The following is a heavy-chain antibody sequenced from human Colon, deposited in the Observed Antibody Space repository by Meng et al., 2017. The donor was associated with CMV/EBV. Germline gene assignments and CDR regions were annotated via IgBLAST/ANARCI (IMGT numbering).Heavy chain of an antibody. V-gene: IGHV3-15*01. J-gene: IGHJ4*02. CDR1: GFTFVHAW. Sequence: EVLLVESGGGLAKPGGSFRLSCAASGFTFVHAWMSWVRQAPGTGLEWVARVRAGGTADYAAPVKGRFTVGRDDSTNTVYLQMNNLLSNDTAVYYCVTDYPERTAQIDNWGQGTLVTVSS. CDR2: VRAGGTA. D-gene: IGHD1/OR15-1a*01. CDR3: VTDYPERTAQIDN.